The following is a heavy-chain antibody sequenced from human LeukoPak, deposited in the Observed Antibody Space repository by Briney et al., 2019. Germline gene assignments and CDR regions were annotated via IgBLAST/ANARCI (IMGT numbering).Heavy chain of an antibody. V-gene: IGHV4-34*01. D-gene: IGHD3-22*01. Sequence: PSETLSLTCAVYGGSFSGYYWSWIRQPPGKGLEWIGEINHSGSTNYNPSLKSQVTISVDTSKNQFSLKLSSVTAADTAVYYCARGSLHYYYDSSGYFDYWGQGTLVTVSS. CDR2: INHSGST. J-gene: IGHJ4*02. CDR3: ARGSLHYYYDSSGYFDY. CDR1: GGSFSGYY.